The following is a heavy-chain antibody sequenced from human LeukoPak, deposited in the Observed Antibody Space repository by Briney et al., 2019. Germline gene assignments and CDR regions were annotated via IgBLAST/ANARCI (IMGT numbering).Heavy chain of an antibody. CDR3: ARSHRGYTLILSYGMDV. D-gene: IGHD3/OR15-3a*01. V-gene: IGHV1-46*01. CDR1: GYTFTSYY. J-gene: IGHJ6*02. Sequence: ASVKVSCKASGYTFTSYYMHWVRQAPGQGREWMGIINPSGGSTSYAQKFQGRVTLTRDTSTSTVYMELSSLRSEDTAVYYCARSHRGYTLILSYGMDVWGQGTTVTVSS. CDR2: INPSGGST.